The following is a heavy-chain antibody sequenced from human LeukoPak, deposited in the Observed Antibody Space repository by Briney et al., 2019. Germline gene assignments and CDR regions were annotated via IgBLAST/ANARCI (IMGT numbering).Heavy chain of an antibody. CDR1: GYTFASYG. D-gene: IGHD3-10*01. CDR3: ARQVDPTMALPDY. V-gene: IGHV1-18*01. CDR2: ISAYNGNT. J-gene: IGHJ4*02. Sequence: ASVKVSCKASGYTFASYGVTWVRQAPGQGLEWMGWISAYNGNTNYARKFQGRVTMTTDTSTSTAYMELRSLRSDDTAVYYCARQVDPTMALPDYWGQGTLVTVSS.